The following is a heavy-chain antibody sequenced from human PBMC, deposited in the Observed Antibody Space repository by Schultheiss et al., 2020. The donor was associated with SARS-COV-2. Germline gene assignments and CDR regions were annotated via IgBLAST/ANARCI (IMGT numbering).Heavy chain of an antibody. CDR1: GFTFSSYG. CDR2: ISGSGGST. J-gene: IGHJ4*02. V-gene: IGHV3-23*01. D-gene: IGHD1-26*01. Sequence: GGSLRLSCAASGFTFSSYGMHWVRQAPGKGLEWVSAISGSGGSTYYADSVKGLFTISRDNSKNTLYLQMNSLRAEDTAVYYCAKDTTGGREPYYFDYWGQGTLVTVSS. CDR3: AKDTTGGREPYYFDY.